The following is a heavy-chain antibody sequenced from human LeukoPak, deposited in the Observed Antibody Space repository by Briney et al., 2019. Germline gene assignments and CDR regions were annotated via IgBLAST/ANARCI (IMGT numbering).Heavy chain of an antibody. J-gene: IGHJ4*02. D-gene: IGHD4-17*01. CDR3: ATYFYGDYATHYFDF. CDR1: GGSVSSASYY. V-gene: IGHV4-61*01. Sequence: PSETLSLTCTVSGGSVSSASYYWSWIRQSPGEGLEWMGYVYRTGTTNYNPSLKSRVTISVDTSKNQFSLKLTSVTAADTAVYYCATYFYGDYATHYFDFWGQGTLVTVSS. CDR2: VYRTGTT.